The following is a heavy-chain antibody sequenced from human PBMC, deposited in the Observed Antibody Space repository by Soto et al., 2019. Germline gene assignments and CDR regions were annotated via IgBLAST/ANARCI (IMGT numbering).Heavy chain of an antibody. CDR2: IYHSGST. V-gene: IGHV4-30-2*01. CDR3: ARVPGP. Sequence: SETLSLTCTVSGGSISSYSWSWIRQPPGKGPEWIGYIYHSGSTYYNPSLKSRVTISVDRSKNQFSLKLSSVTAADTAVYYCARVPGPWGQGTLVTVS. J-gene: IGHJ5*02. CDR1: GGSISSYS.